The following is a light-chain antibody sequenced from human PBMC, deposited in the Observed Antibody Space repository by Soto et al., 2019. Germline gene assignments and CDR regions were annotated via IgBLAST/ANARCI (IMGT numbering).Light chain of an antibody. Sequence: QSALTQPPSASGSPGQSVTISCTGTGSDVGGYNYVSWYQQHPGKAPKLIIYEVSQRPSGVPDRFSGSKSGNTASLTVSGLQAEDEADYYCSSYAGSNVGVFGGGTKLTVL. J-gene: IGLJ3*02. CDR3: SSYAGSNVGV. V-gene: IGLV2-8*01. CDR1: GSDVGGYNY. CDR2: EVS.